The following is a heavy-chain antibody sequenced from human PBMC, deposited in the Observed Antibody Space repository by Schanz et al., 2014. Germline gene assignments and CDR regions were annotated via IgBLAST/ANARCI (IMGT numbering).Heavy chain of an antibody. D-gene: IGHD6-19*01. CDR1: GFSLDIFA. CDR3: AASSGWHPSTDY. J-gene: IGHJ4*02. V-gene: IGHV3-23*01. Sequence: EVQLLESGGGLIQPGGSLRLSCATSGFSLDIFAVSWVRQAPGKGLEWVSYVSRSTPDIYYADSVKGRFTISRDNSKNSLYLQMNSLRVEDTAVYYCAASSGWHPSTDYWGQGTLVTVSS. CDR2: VSRSTPDI.